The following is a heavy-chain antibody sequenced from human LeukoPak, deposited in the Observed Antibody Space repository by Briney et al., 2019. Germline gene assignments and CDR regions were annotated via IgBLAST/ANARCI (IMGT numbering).Heavy chain of an antibody. V-gene: IGHV1-8*01. CDR1: GYTFTSYD. Sequence: ASVKVSCKASGYTFTSYDINWVRQATGQGLEWMGWMNPNSGNTGYAQKFQGRVTMTRNTSISTAYMELSSLRSEDTAVYYCAREGYSYGELDYWGQGTLVTVSS. CDR2: MNPNSGNT. CDR3: AREGYSYGELDY. J-gene: IGHJ4*02. D-gene: IGHD5-18*01.